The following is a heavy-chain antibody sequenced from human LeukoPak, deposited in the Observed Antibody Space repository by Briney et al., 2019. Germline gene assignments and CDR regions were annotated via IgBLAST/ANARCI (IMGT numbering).Heavy chain of an antibody. CDR2: LYSNGNT. CDR1: GVSIRGGGYY. V-gene: IGHV4-39*01. CDR3: WRAADH. J-gene: IGHJ4*02. Sequence: KSSETLSLTCSFSGVSIRGGGYYRGWVRQPPGKGLEWIASLYSNGNTFYNPSLKSRVTIPEESSKSQFSLKLRTVTAADTAVYFCWRAADHWGQGILVTVSS.